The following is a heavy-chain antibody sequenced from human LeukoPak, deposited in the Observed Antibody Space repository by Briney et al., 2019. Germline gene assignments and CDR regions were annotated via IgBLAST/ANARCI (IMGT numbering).Heavy chain of an antibody. CDR2: VRNKPNTYTT. D-gene: IGHD4-17*01. J-gene: IGHJ4*02. CDR3: TRVRHGDYFDY. CDR1: GFTFSDHY. V-gene: IGHV3-72*01. Sequence: GGSLRLSRAASGFTFSDHYMDWVRQAPGKGLEWVGRVRNKPNTYTTDYAASVKGRFTISRDDSKNSLYLQMNSLKTEYTAVYYCTRVRHGDYFDYWGQGTLVTVSS.